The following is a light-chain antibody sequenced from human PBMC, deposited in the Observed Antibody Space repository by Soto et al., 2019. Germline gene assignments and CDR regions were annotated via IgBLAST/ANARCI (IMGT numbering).Light chain of an antibody. CDR2: DAS. CDR1: QTVGTY. Sequence: ETVLTQSPGTLSLSPGERATLSCRASQTVGTYLAWYQQKPGQAPRLLIYDASSRATGITDRFSGGGSGTDFTLTISRLEPEDFAVYYCQQFSSYPLTFGGGTKVDI. V-gene: IGKV3-20*01. CDR3: QQFSSYPLT. J-gene: IGKJ4*01.